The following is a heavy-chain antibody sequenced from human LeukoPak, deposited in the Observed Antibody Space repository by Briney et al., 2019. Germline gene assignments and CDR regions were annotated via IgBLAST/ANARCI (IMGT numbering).Heavy chain of an antibody. D-gene: IGHD2-2*01. Sequence: GGSLRLSCEASGFTFSSYAMSWVRQAPGKGLEWVSAISGSGGSTYYADSVKGRFTISRDNSKNTLYLQMNSLRAEDTAVYYCAKDRASVVPAAVGGFDPWGQGTLVTVSS. J-gene: IGHJ5*02. CDR2: ISGSGGST. CDR1: GFTFSSYA. CDR3: AKDRASVVPAAVGGFDP. V-gene: IGHV3-23*01.